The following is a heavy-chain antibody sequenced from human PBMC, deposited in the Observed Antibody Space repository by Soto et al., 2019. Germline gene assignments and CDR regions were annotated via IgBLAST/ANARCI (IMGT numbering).Heavy chain of an antibody. V-gene: IGHV3-23*01. CDR3: ARASGAGHPGSRVFDS. Sequence: PGGSLRLSCAGSRLTFSSSAMSWVRQAPGKRLEWVSVITNTGGDTLHADSVKGRFTISRDNSKNILYLQMNSLRADDTAIYYCARASGAGHPGSRVFDSWGQVTRVTVSS. CDR2: ITNTGGDT. D-gene: IGHD3-10*01. CDR1: RLTFSSSA. J-gene: IGHJ4*02.